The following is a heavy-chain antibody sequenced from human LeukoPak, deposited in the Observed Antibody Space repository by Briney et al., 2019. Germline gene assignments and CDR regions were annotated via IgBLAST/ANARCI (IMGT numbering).Heavy chain of an antibody. CDR1: GGSFSGYY. Sequence: SETLSLTCAVYGGSFSGYYWSWIRQPPGKGREGIGEINHSGSTNYNPSLTGRVTISLDTSKNQCYLMLRDVTAAGTAVYYCARDSSGWFRKRFDYWGQGTLVTVSS. D-gene: IGHD6-19*01. CDR3: ARDSSGWFRKRFDY. J-gene: IGHJ4*02. V-gene: IGHV4-34*01. CDR2: INHSGST.